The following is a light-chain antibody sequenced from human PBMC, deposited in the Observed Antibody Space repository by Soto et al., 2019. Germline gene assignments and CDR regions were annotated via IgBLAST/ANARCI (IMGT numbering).Light chain of an antibody. Sequence: EIVLTHSPGTLSLSPGERATLSFSSSQSVTSSYLAWYQQKPGQAPRLLMYAASSRATGIPDRFSGSGSGTDFTLTISRLEAEDFAVYYCQQSSSSPITFGQGTRLEIK. CDR3: QQSSSSPIT. J-gene: IGKJ5*01. V-gene: IGKV3-20*01. CDR1: QSVTSSY. CDR2: AAS.